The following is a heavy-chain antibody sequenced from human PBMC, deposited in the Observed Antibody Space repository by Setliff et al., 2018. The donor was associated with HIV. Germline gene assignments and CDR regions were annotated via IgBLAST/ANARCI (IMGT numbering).Heavy chain of an antibody. CDR3: ARDGGYSSGWDFDY. D-gene: IGHD6-19*01. J-gene: IGHJ4*02. CDR1: RGTFSSYA. V-gene: IGHV1-2*02. Sequence: ASVKVSCKTSRGTFSSYAVSWVRQAPGQGLEWMGWINPNSGGTNYAQKFQGRVTMTRDTSISTAYMELSRLRSDDTAVYYCARDGGYSSGWDFDYWGQGTQVTVSS. CDR2: INPNSGGT.